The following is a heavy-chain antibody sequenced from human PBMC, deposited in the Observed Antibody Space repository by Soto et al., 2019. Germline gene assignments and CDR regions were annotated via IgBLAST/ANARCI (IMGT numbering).Heavy chain of an antibody. J-gene: IGHJ4*02. CDR3: VRVRLQMGNAFDF. Sequence: PGRSLRLSGAASGFSFHDHWMHWVPLTPGKGLEWVAHMNQGGSEKNYVDFVKGRFTISRDNAKNFLYLHRSSLRAEDSAVYYCVRVRLQMGNAFDFWGQGTTVTSPQ. V-gene: IGHV3-7*03. CDR1: GFSFHDHW. D-gene: IGHD2-8*01. CDR2: MNQGGSEK.